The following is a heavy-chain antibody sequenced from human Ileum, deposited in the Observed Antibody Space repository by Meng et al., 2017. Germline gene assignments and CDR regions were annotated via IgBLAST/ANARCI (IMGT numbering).Heavy chain of an antibody. Sequence: GESLKISCAASGFTFSTYEMNWVRQAPGKGLECISYISTSGTTILYADSVKGRFTLSRDNAKNSLYLQMNSLRVEDTAVYYCARVWSGYSGFDYWGQGTLVTVSS. CDR2: ISTSGTTI. V-gene: IGHV3-48*03. D-gene: IGHD3-3*01. CDR1: GFTFSTYE. CDR3: ARVWSGYSGFDY. J-gene: IGHJ4*01.